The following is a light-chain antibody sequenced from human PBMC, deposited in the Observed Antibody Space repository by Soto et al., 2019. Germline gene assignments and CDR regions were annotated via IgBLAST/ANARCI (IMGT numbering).Light chain of an antibody. CDR2: DVT. J-gene: IGLJ1*01. V-gene: IGLV2-11*01. Sequence: QSALTQPRSVSGSPGQSVTISCTGTSSDVGGYNFVSWYQQHPGKAPKFMIYDVTKRPSGVPDPFSGSKSGNTASLTISGVQNEDEVYYYFLRYVGSQASYVFGTGTKLTVL. CDR1: SSDVGGYNF. CDR3: LRYVGSQASYV.